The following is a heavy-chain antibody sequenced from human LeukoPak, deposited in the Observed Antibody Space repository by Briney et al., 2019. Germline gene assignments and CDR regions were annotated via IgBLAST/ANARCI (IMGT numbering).Heavy chain of an antibody. CDR2: IYPGDSDT. CDR3: ARQQVAYYYYYGMDV. J-gene: IGHJ6*04. CDR1: GYSFTTYW. D-gene: IGHD2-15*01. Sequence: GESLKISCKGSGYSFTTYWIAWVRQMPGKGLERMGIIYPGDSDTRYSPSFQGQVTISADKSISTAFLQWSSLKASDTAMYYCARQQVAYYYYYGMDVWGKGTTVTVSS. V-gene: IGHV5-51*01.